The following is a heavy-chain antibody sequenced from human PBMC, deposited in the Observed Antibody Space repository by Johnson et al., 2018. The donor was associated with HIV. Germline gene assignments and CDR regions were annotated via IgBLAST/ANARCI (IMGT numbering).Heavy chain of an antibody. CDR2: ISYDGSNK. J-gene: IGHJ3*02. V-gene: IGHV3-30*04. CDR1: GFTFSSYA. CDR3: ASPSAVDAFDI. Sequence: VQVVESGGGVVQPGRSLRLSCAASGFTFSSYAMHWVRQAQGKGLEWVAVISYDGSNKYYADSVKGRFTISRDNSKNTLYLQMNSLRAEDTAVYYCASPSAVDAFDIWGQGTMVTVSS.